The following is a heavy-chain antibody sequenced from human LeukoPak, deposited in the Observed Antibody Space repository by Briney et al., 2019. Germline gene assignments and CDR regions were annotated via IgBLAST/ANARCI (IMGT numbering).Heavy chain of an antibody. J-gene: IGHJ3*02. D-gene: IGHD2-15*01. Sequence: GESLKISCNGSGYSFTSYWSGWGGQMPGKGREWMGIIYPGDSDTRYSPSFQGQVTISADKSISTSYLQWSSLKAADTAMYYCASVVVAAEAIDAFDIWGQGTMVTVSS. V-gene: IGHV5-51*01. CDR2: IYPGDSDT. CDR1: GYSFTSYW. CDR3: ASVVVAAEAIDAFDI.